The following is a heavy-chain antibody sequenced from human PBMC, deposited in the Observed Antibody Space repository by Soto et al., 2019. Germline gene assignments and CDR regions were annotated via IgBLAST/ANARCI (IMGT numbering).Heavy chain of an antibody. V-gene: IGHV1-69*06. D-gene: IGHD3-22*01. Sequence: QVELVQSGAEVKKPGSSVNVSCQASEDTFRNYAISWVRQAPGQGLEWMGGIISIFGTANYAQEFQGRVTITADTSANTVYLELSSLRSEDTAFYYCASTKYDSSAYYYWYLGLWGRGTLVTVSS. CDR1: EDTFRNYA. CDR3: ASTKYDSSAYYYWYLGL. CDR2: IISIFGTA. J-gene: IGHJ2*01.